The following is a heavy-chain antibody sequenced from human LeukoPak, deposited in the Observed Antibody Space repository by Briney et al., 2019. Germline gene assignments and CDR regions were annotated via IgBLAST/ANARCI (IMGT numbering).Heavy chain of an antibody. J-gene: IGHJ5*02. D-gene: IGHD6-13*01. CDR1: GYSFTSYW. V-gene: IGHV5-51*01. CDR3: ARQILYSSSWYYWFDP. Sequence: GESLKISCKGSGYSFTSYWIGWVRQMPGKGLEWMGIIYPGDSDTRYSPSFQGQVTISADKSISTAYLQWSSLKAADTAMYYCARQILYSSSWYYWFDPWGQGTLVTVSS. CDR2: IYPGDSDT.